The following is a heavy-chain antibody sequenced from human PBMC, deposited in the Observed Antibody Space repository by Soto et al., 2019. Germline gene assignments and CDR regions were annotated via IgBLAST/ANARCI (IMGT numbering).Heavy chain of an antibody. Sequence: DVQLVESGGGVVQPGGSLRLSCAASGLSFNIYWMHWVRQVPGKGLVWLARINSDGSHTIYVDSVKGRFTISRDNAKNTVFRQMDSLRDEDTGVYYCAGGMAGLDVWGQGTTFTVSS. V-gene: IGHV3-74*01. CDR1: GLSFNIYW. CDR3: AGGMAGLDV. J-gene: IGHJ6*02. CDR2: INSDGSHT.